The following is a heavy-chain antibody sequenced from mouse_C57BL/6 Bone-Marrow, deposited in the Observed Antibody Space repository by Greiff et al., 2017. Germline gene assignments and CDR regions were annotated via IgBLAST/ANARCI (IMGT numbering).Heavy chain of an antibody. Sequence: VQLQQSGAELVRPGTSVKLSCKASGYTFTSYWMHWVKQRPGQGLEWIGVIDPSDSYTNYNQKFKGKATLTVDTSSSTAYMQLSSLTSEDSAVYYCARAGLPYYYAMDYWGQGTSVTVSS. J-gene: IGHJ4*01. CDR3: ARAGLPYYYAMDY. V-gene: IGHV1-59*01. CDR1: GYTFTSYW. CDR2: IDPSDSYT.